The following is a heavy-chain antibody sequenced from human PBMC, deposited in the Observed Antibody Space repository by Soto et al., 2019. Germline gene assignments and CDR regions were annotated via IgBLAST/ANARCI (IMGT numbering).Heavy chain of an antibody. J-gene: IGHJ5*02. CDR3: ARDTNSLDP. CDR1: NYSINSGFF. D-gene: IGHD3-16*01. Sequence: SDTLSLTCAASNYSINSGFFWGWIRQPPGKGLEWIGSIFHTGDTYYNPSLKSRITMSVDTSRNQFSLKLTSLTAADTAVYYCARDTNSLDPWGQGTLVTVSS. V-gene: IGHV4-38-2*02. CDR2: IFHTGDT.